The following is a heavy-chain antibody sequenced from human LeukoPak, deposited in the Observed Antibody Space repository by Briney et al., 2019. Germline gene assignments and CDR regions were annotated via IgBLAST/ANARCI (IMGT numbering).Heavy chain of an antibody. J-gene: IGHJ5*02. CDR3: AGRGTMVRGVFDP. CDR1: GFIFSNYD. D-gene: IGHD3-10*01. CDR2: IRYDGSNK. Sequence: PGGSLRLSCAASGFIFSNYDMNWVRQAPGKGLEWVAFIRYDGSNKYYADSVKGRFTISRDNSKDTLYLQMNSLRAEDTAVYYCAGRGTMVRGVFDPWGQGTLVTVSS. V-gene: IGHV3-30*02.